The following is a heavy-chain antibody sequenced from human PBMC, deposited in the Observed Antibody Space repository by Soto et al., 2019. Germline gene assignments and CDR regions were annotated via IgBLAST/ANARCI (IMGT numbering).Heavy chain of an antibody. V-gene: IGHV1-18*04. CDR3: ARGPAGGLRGGVSY. Sequence: QVQLVQSGGEVKKPGASVKVSCKTSGYTFTNYGITWVRQAPGQGLKWMGWISAYNGDTNYAQKFQGRVIMTTDTSTNTAYMELRSLRSDDTAVYYCARGPAGGLRGGVSYWGQGTLVTVSS. J-gene: IGHJ4*02. CDR1: GYTFTNYG. CDR2: ISAYNGDT. D-gene: IGHD3-10*01.